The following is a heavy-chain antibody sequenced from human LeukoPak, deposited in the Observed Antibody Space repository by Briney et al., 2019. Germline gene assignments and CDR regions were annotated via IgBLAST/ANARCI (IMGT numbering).Heavy chain of an antibody. Sequence: GGSLRLSCVASGFTSSSYAMTWVRQAPGKGLEWVSVISGNGGGTNYADSVKGRFTISRDNSKNTLYLQMNSLRAEDTAVYYCAKGGESERYWGQGTLVTVSS. CDR3: AKGGESERY. J-gene: IGHJ4*02. D-gene: IGHD2/OR15-2a*01. CDR2: ISGNGGGT. V-gene: IGHV3-23*01. CDR1: GFTSSSYA.